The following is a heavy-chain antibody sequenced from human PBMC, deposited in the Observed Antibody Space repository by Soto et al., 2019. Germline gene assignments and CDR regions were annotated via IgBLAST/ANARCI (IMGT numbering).Heavy chain of an antibody. CDR1: GYPFTTYY. D-gene: IGHD3-10*01. CDR3: ATDDYGIFPY. V-gene: IGHV1-2*02. J-gene: IGHJ4*02. Sequence: GASVKVSCKVSGYPFTTYYIHWVRQAPGQGLEWMGWIDPRSGGTVYEQKFQGRVTMTRDTSIGTVYMDLSGLTSDDTALYYCATDDYGIFPYWGQGSLVTVSS. CDR2: IDPRSGGT.